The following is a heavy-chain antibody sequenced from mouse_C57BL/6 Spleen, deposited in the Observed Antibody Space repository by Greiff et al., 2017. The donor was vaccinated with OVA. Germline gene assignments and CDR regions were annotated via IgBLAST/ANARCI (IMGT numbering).Heavy chain of an antibody. CDR2: IYPSDSET. Sequence: QVQLQQPGAELVRPGSSVKLSCKASGYTFTSYWMDWVKQRPGQGLEWIGNIYPSDSETHYNQKFKDKATLTGDKSSSTAYMQLSSLTSEDSAVYYCARYTTVGAPYFDYWGQGTTRTVSS. V-gene: IGHV1-61*01. J-gene: IGHJ2*01. CDR3: ARYTTVGAPYFDY. CDR1: GYTFTSYW. D-gene: IGHD1-1*01.